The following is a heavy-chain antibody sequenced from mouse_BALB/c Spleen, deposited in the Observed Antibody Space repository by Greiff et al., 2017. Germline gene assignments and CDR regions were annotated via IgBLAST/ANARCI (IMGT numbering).Heavy chain of an antibody. CDR1: GFTFSSYA. CDR2: ISSGGST. CDR3: AREYYFDY. J-gene: IGHJ2*01. V-gene: IGHV5-6-5*01. Sequence: EVQVVESGGGLVKPGGSLKLSCAASGFTFSSYAMSWVRQTPEKRLEWVASISSGGSTYYPDSVKGRFTISRDNARNILYLQMSSLRSEDTAMYYCAREYYFDYWGQGTTLTVSS.